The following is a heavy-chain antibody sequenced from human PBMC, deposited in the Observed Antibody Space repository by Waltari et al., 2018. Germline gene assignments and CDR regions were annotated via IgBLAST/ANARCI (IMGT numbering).Heavy chain of an antibody. CDR3: VNDFWSDHSMGV. CDR2: ISQNGDGT. CDR1: GFTFSNHA. Sequence: EVQVVESGGGLVQPGGSLRRSCSASGFTFSNHAMHWARQVPGKGLEYVSGISQNGDGTHYADSVKGRFTISRDNSKNTLYLQMSSLRTEDTAVYYCVNDFWSDHSMGVWGQGTTVTVSS. J-gene: IGHJ6*02. V-gene: IGHV3-64D*06. D-gene: IGHD3-3*01.